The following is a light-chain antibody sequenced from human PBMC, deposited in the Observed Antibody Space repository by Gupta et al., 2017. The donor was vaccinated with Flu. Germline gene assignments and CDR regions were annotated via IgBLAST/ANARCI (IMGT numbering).Light chain of an antibody. CDR2: AAS. CDR1: QSISSY. V-gene: IGKV1-39*01. CDR3: QQRYITPLT. J-gene: IGKJ4*01. Sequence: DIQMTQSPSSLSASVGDRGTIPCRASQSISSYLNWYQQRPGRAPKLLIYAASSLQSGVPSRFSGSGSGTDFTLTISSLEPEDFAAYYCQQRYITPLTFGGGTKVEIK.